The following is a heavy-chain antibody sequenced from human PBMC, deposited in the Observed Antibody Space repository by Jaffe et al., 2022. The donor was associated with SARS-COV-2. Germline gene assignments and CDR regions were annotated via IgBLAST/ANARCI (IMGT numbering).Heavy chain of an antibody. V-gene: IGHV3-11*06. CDR1: GFTFSDYY. Sequence: QVQLVESGGGLVKPGGSLRLSCAASGFTFSDYYMSWIRQAPGKGLEWVSYISSSSSYTNYADSVKGRFTISRDNAKNSLYLQMNSLRAEDTAVYYCARDSPQRATITGGIDYWGQGTLVTVSS. J-gene: IGHJ4*02. CDR2: ISSSSSYT. D-gene: IGHD5-12*01. CDR3: ARDSPQRATITGGIDY.